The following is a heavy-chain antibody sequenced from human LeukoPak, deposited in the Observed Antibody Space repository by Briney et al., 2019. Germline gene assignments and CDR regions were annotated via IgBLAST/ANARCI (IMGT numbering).Heavy chain of an antibody. D-gene: IGHD1-14*01. V-gene: IGHV4-34*01. CDR1: GGSFSGYY. Sequence: SETLSLTCAVYGGSFSGYYWSWIRQPPGKGLEWIGEINHSGSTNYXXSLKSRVTISVDTSKNQFSLKLSSVTAADTAVYYCASLAGHAFDIWGQGTMVTVSS. CDR3: ASLAGHAFDI. J-gene: IGHJ3*02. CDR2: INHSGST.